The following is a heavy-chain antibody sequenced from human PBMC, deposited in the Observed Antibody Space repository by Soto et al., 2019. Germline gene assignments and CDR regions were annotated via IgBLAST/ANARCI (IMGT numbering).Heavy chain of an antibody. D-gene: IGHD2-2*01. Sequence: GGSLSLSCAASGFTFSTYYMNWVRQAPGKGLEWVSSISTSSEYIYYADSVKGRFTISRDNAKNSLFLQMDSLRADDTAVYYCARQPAIASPHWFDPWGQGTLVTVSS. CDR3: ARQPAIASPHWFDP. J-gene: IGHJ5*02. CDR1: GFTFSTYY. V-gene: IGHV3-21*01. CDR2: ISTSSEYI.